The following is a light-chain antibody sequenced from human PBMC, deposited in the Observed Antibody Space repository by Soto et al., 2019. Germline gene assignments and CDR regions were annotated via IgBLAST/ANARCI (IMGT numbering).Light chain of an antibody. CDR2: GNS. J-gene: IGLJ1*01. V-gene: IGLV1-40*01. CDR1: SSKIGAGYD. CDR3: QSYASRLSVGAV. Sequence: QSVLTQPPSVSGAPGQRGTISCTGRSSKIGAGYDVHWYQQLPGTATKLPICGNSNRPSGVPARFSGSKSGTSASLAITGLHTEDEADYYCQSYASRLSVGAVFGTGPKAPVL.